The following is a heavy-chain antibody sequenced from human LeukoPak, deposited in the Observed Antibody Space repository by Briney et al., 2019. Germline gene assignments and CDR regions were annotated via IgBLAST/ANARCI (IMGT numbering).Heavy chain of an antibody. D-gene: IGHD7-27*01. CDR1: GFTFDDYG. Sequence: GGSLRLSCAASGFTFDDYGMSWVRQAPGKGLEWVSGISGSGGSTYYADSVKGRFTISRDNSKNTLYLQMNSLRAEDTAVYYCAKAGANWEYYFDYWGQGTLVTVSS. V-gene: IGHV3-23*01. CDR3: AKAGANWEYYFDY. CDR2: ISGSGGST. J-gene: IGHJ4*02.